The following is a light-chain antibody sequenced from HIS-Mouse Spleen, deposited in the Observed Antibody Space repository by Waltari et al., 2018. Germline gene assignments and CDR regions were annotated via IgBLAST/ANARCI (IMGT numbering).Light chain of an antibody. CDR1: SSDVVSYNL. V-gene: IGLV2-23*03. J-gene: IGLJ2*01. Sequence: QSALTQPASVSGSPGQSITLSCPGTSSDVVSYNLVSWYQQHPGKAPKLMIYEGSKRPSGVSNRFSGSKSGNTASLTISGLQAEDEADYYCCSYAGSSTFEVFGGGTKLTVL. CDR3: CSYAGSSTFEV. CDR2: EGS.